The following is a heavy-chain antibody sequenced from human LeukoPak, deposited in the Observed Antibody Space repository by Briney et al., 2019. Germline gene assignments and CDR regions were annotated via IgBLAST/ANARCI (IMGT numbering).Heavy chain of an antibody. Sequence: GGSLRLSCAASGFTFSRYGVHWVRQAPGKGLELVAVIWSDGSNKYYGESVKGRFTISRDNSKNTLYLQMNSLRAEDTAVYHCVSEDGPIDYWGQGTLVTVSS. V-gene: IGHV3-33*01. J-gene: IGHJ4*02. CDR2: IWSDGSNK. CDR3: VSEDGPIDY. CDR1: GFTFSRYG.